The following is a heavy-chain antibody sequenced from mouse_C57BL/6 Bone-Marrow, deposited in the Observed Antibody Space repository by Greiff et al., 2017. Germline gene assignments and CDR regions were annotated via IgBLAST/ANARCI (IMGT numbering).Heavy chain of an antibody. V-gene: IGHV14-4*01. CDR1: GFNIKDDY. CDR3: TSLLCLSY. D-gene: IGHD2-2*01. CDR2: IDPENGDT. J-gene: IGHJ3*01. Sequence: VQLQQSGAELVRPGASVKLSCTASGFNIKDDYMHWVKQRPEQGLEGIGWIDPENGDTEYASKFQGKATITADTSSNTAYLQLSSLTSEDTAVYYCTSLLCLSYWGQGTLVTVSA.